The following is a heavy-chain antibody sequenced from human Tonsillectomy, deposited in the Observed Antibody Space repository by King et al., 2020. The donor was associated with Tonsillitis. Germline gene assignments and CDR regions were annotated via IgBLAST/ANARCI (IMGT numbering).Heavy chain of an antibody. CDR3: ARRGTATGNDY. Sequence: QLVQSGAEVKKPGESLRISCKGSGYRFTDYWITWVRQMPGKGLEWMGRIDPSDSYTKYSPSFQGHVTISSDKSISTAYLQWSSLKASDTAMYYCARRGTATGNDYWGQGTLVTVSS. J-gene: IGHJ4*02. D-gene: IGHD1-1*01. CDR2: IDPSDSYT. V-gene: IGHV5-10-1*03. CDR1: GYRFTDYW.